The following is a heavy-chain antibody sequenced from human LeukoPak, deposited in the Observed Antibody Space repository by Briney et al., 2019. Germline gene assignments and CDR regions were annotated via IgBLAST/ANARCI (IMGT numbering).Heavy chain of an antibody. D-gene: IGHD3-3*01. J-gene: IGHJ4*02. CDR3: AKDKGYDFWTFFDY. V-gene: IGHV3-23*01. CDR2: ISGSGGST. Sequence: GGSLRLSCAASGFTFSSYAMSWVRQAPGKGLEWVSAISGSGGSTYYADSVKGRFTFSRDNSKTTLYLQMNSLRAEDTAVYYCAKDKGYDFWTFFDYWGQGTLVTVSS. CDR1: GFTFSSYA.